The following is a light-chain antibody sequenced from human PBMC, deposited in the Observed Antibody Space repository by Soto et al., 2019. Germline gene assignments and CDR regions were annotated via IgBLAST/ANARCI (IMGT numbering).Light chain of an antibody. J-gene: IGKJ1*01. V-gene: IGKV3-20*01. CDR1: QSVSSSY. CDR2: GAS. Sequence: EILLTQSPGTLSFSPGERATLSCRASQSVSSSYLAWYQQKPGQAPRLLIYGASSRATGLPDRFSGRGSGTDFTLTISRLEPEDFAVYYCQQYGSSPWTFGKGTKVDIK. CDR3: QQYGSSPWT.